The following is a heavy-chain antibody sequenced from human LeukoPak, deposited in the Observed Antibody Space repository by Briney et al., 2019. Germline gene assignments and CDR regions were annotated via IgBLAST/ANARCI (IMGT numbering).Heavy chain of an antibody. Sequence: PSETLSPTCTVSGGSISSYYWSWIRQPPGKGLEWIGYIYYSGSTNYNPSLKSRVPISVDTSKNQFSLKLRSVTAAATAVYYCARAKNTGYITWFDPWGQGTLVTVSS. CDR2: IYYSGST. CDR3: ARAKNTGYITWFDP. CDR1: GGSISSYY. D-gene: IGHD6-13*01. V-gene: IGHV4-59*01. J-gene: IGHJ5*02.